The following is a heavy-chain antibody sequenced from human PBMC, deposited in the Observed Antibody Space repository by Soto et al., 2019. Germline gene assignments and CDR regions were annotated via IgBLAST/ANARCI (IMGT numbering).Heavy chain of an antibody. J-gene: IGHJ6*02. CDR1: GGTFSRYP. CDR3: ARARAVAGLYHGMDV. Sequence: QVQLVQSGAEVRKPGSSVKVSCKASGGTFSRYPISWVRQAPGQGLEWMGGIIPMFGTANHAQKFQGRVNITADESTSIAYMELSSLRSEDTAMYFCARARAVAGLYHGMDVWGQGTTVIVSS. D-gene: IGHD6-19*01. CDR2: IIPMFGTA. V-gene: IGHV1-69*01.